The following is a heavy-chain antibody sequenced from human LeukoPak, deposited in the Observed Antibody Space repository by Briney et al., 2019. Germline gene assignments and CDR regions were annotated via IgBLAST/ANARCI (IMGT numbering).Heavy chain of an antibody. V-gene: IGHV1-69*05. D-gene: IGHD2-21*02. Sequence: SVKASCKASGGTFSSYAISWVRQAPGQGLEWMGRIIPIFGTANYAQKFQGRVTMTTDTSTSTAYMELRSLRSDDTAVYYCARDRHLRLPLDYWGQGTLVTVSS. CDR1: GGTFSSYA. J-gene: IGHJ4*02. CDR3: ARDRHLRLPLDY. CDR2: IIPIFGTA.